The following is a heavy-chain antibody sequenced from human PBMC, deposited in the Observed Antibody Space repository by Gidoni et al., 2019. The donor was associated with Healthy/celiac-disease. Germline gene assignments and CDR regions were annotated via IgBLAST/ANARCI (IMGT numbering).Heavy chain of an antibody. Sequence: QVHLQESGPGMVKPSQALSLTCTVSGGSISSGGYYWSWIRQHPGKGLEWIGYIYYSGSTYYNPSLKSRVTISVETSKNQFSLKLSSVTAADTAVYYCARTGDSPMDVWGQGTTVTVSS. V-gene: IGHV4-31*03. D-gene: IGHD4-17*01. CDR2: IYYSGST. J-gene: IGHJ6*02. CDR1: GGSISSGGYY. CDR3: ARTGDSPMDV.